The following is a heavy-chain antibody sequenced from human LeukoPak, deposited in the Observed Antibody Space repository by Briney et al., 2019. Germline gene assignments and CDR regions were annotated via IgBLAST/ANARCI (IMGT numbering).Heavy chain of an antibody. CDR1: GYTFTSYA. V-gene: IGHV1-3*01. CDR3: ARGVVLDTPRNYYYYGMDV. CDR2: INAGNGNT. Sequence: ASVKVSCKASGYTFTSYAMHWVRQAPGQRLEWMGWINAGNGNTKYSQKFQGRVTITRDTSASTAYMELSGLRSEDTAVYYCARGVVLDTPRNYYYYGMDVWGQGTTVTVSS. J-gene: IGHJ6*02. D-gene: IGHD2-15*01.